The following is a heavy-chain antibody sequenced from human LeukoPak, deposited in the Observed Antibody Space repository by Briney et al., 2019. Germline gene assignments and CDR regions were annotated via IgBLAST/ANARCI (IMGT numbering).Heavy chain of an antibody. CDR1: GFTFSSYS. CDR3: ARDPTTMATITYGWFDP. CDR2: ITRSSSAK. V-gene: IGHV3-48*01. D-gene: IGHD5-24*01. J-gene: IGHJ5*02. Sequence: GGSLRLSCVASGFTFSSYSMNWVRQAPGKGLEWVSYITRSSSAKFYADSVKGRFTISRDNAENLLYLQMNSLRSEDTAVYYCARDPTTMATITYGWFDPWGQGTLVTVSS.